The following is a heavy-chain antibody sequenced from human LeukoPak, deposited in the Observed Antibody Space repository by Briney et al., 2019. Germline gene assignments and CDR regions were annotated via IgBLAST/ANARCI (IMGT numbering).Heavy chain of an antibody. CDR1: GYTFTGYY. Sequence: ASVKVSCKASGYTFTGYYMHWVRQAPGQGLEWMGWINPNSGGTNYAQKFQGWVTMTRDTSISTAYMELSRLRSDDTAVYYCARVRSSGWKGDYFDYWGQGTLVAVSS. D-gene: IGHD6-19*01. CDR3: ARVRSSGWKGDYFDY. CDR2: INPNSGGT. V-gene: IGHV1-2*04. J-gene: IGHJ4*02.